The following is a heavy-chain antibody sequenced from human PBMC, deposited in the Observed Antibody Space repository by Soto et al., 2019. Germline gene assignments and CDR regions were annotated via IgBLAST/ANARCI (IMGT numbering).Heavy chain of an antibody. D-gene: IGHD6-19*01. CDR3: ARGWDGWPTDHYYGMDV. J-gene: IGHJ6*02. Sequence: QVQLVESGGGVVQPGRSLRLSCAASGFTFSSYAMRWVRQAPGKGLEWVAVISYDGSNKYYADSVKGRFTISRDNSKNTLYLQMNSLRAEDTAVYYCARGWDGWPTDHYYGMDVWGQGTTVTVSS. CDR2: ISYDGSNK. V-gene: IGHV3-30-3*01. CDR1: GFTFSSYA.